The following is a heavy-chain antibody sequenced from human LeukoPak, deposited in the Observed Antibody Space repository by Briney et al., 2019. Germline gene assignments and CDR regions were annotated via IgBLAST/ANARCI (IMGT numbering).Heavy chain of an antibody. CDR1: GYTFTGYY. CDR3: ARDYYDSSGLMSFDY. Sequence: ASVKVSCKASGYTFTGYYMHWVRQAPGQGLEWMGWISPYNGHTNYAQKLQGRVTMTTDTSTSTAYMELRSLRSDDTAVYYCARDYYDSSGLMSFDYRGQGTLVTVSS. D-gene: IGHD3-22*01. CDR2: ISPYNGHT. J-gene: IGHJ4*02. V-gene: IGHV1-18*04.